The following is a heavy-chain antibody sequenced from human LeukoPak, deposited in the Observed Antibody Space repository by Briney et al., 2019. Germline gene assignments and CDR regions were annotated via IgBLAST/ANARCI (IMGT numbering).Heavy chain of an antibody. D-gene: IGHD1-1*01. Sequence: ASVKVSCKASGYTFTGYYMHWVRQAPGQGLEWMGWINPNSGGTNYAQKFQGRVTMTRDTSISTAYMELSRLRSDDTAVYYCARALGTGARAYYCYYYMDVWGKGTTVTISS. CDR3: ARALGTGARAYYCYYYMDV. CDR1: GYTFTGYY. V-gene: IGHV1-2*02. J-gene: IGHJ6*03. CDR2: INPNSGGT.